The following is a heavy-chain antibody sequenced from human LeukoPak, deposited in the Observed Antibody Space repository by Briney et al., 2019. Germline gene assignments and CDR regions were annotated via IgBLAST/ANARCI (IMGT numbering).Heavy chain of an antibody. V-gene: IGHV1-8*03. CDR3: ARGGAFYDSSGDYIRYDYYMDV. D-gene: IGHD3-22*01. CDR2: MTPSNGDS. Sequence: GASVKVSCQASGYTFANSDINWVRQAAGQGLEWVGWMTPSNGDSAYGQKFQGRVTFTRDTSIHTAYMELTSLTSEDTAIYYCARGGAFYDSSGDYIRYDYYMDVWGKGTMVTVSS. J-gene: IGHJ6*03. CDR1: GYTFANSD.